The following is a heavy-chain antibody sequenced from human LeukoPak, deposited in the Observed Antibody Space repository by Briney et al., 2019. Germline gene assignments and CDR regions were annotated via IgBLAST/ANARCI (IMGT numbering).Heavy chain of an antibody. CDR1: GFTFSSYA. Sequence: GGSLRLSCAASGFTFSSYATSWVRQAPEKGLEWVSAISGSGGSTYYADSVKGRFTISRDNSKNTLYLQMNSLRAEDTAVYYCAKHFRPRITMIVVAYYYYYYGMDVWGQGTTVTVSS. J-gene: IGHJ6*02. V-gene: IGHV3-23*01. D-gene: IGHD3-22*01. CDR2: ISGSGGST. CDR3: AKHFRPRITMIVVAYYYYYYGMDV.